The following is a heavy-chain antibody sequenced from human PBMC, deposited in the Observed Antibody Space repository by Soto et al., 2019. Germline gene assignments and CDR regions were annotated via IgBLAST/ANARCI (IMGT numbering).Heavy chain of an antibody. Sequence: ETLCLTCPVSGGSISSSSYYWGWIRQPPGKGLEWIGSIYYSWITYYNPSLKSRVTISVDTSKNQFSLKLSSVTAADTAVYYCARHRNYYDSSGYYAFDYWGQGTLVTVYS. CDR3: ARHRNYYDSSGYYAFDY. CDR1: GGSISSSSYY. J-gene: IGHJ4*02. D-gene: IGHD3-22*01. CDR2: IYYSWIT. V-gene: IGHV4-39*01.